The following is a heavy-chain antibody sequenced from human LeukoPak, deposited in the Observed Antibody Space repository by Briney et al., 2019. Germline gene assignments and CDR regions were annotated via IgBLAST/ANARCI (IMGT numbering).Heavy chain of an antibody. J-gene: IGHJ4*02. V-gene: IGHV3-74*01. D-gene: IGHD3-9*01. CDR2: INSDGSIT. CDR1: GFIISNSW. CDR3: AKGLRYSDN. Sequence: GRSLRLSCAASGFIISNSWMDWVRQAPGKGLVWVSRINSDGSITSYADSVKGRFTISRDNAKNTLYLQMNSLRAEDTAVYYCAKGLRYSDNWGQGTLVTVSS.